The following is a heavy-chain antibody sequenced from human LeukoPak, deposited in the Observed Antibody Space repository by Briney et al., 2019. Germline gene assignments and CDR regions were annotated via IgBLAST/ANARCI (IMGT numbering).Heavy chain of an antibody. CDR1: GFTFSSYW. CDR3: PRVSVYYDILTGYYYYYGMDV. V-gene: IGHV3-74*01. D-gene: IGHD3-9*01. Sequence: GGSLRLSCAASGFTFSSYWMHWVRQAPGKGLVWVSRINSDGSSTSYADSVKGRFTISRDNAKNTLYLQMNSLRDEDTAVYYCPRVSVYYDILTGYYYYYGMDVWGQGTTVTVSS. CDR2: INSDGSST. J-gene: IGHJ6*02.